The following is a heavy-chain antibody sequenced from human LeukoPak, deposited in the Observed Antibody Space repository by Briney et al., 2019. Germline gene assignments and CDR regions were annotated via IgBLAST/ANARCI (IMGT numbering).Heavy chain of an antibody. J-gene: IGHJ4*02. V-gene: IGHV3-48*04. Sequence: GGSLRLSCAASGFTFSYYSMNWVRQAPGKGLEWISYSNTDGTISYADSVKGRFTISRDSAKNSLYLQMNSLRAEDTAVYYCARGPYSSNWYVDYWGQGTLVTVAS. CDR1: GFTFSYYS. CDR3: ARGPYSSNWYVDY. CDR2: SNTDGTI. D-gene: IGHD6-13*01.